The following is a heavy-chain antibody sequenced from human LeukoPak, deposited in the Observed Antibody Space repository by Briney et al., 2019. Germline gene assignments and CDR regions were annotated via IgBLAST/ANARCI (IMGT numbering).Heavy chain of an antibody. CDR3: ANTGGSSGWYLKPYFDY. D-gene: IGHD6-19*01. V-gene: IGHV4-34*01. Sequence: PSETLSLTCAVYGGSFSGYYWSWIRQPPGKGLEWIGEINHSGSTNYNPPLKSRVTISVDTSKNQFPLKLSSVTAAGTAVYYCANTGGSSGWYLKPYFDYWGQGTLVTVSS. CDR2: INHSGST. J-gene: IGHJ4*02. CDR1: GGSFSGYY.